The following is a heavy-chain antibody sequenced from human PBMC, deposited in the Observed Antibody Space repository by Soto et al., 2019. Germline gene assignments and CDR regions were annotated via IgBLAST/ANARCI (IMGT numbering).Heavy chain of an antibody. CDR3: ARGTNYDFLCGRNWFDP. D-gene: IGHD3-3*01. Sequence: QVQLQESGPGLVKPSQTLSLTCSVSGDSITRGAYFWSWIRQHPGKGLEWIGYIHYSGDTHYNPYIKSRVVMSVDRSKNQLSLNLRSLTAADTDIYSCARGTNYDFLCGRNWFDPWGQGTLVTVSS. J-gene: IGHJ5*02. V-gene: IGHV4-31*03. CDR2: IHYSGDT. CDR1: GDSITRGAYF.